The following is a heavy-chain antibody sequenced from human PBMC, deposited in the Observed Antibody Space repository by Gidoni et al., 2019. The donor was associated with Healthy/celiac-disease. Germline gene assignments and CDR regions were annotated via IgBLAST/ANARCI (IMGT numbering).Heavy chain of an antibody. J-gene: IGHJ3*02. V-gene: IGHV3-30-3*01. CDR3: RSSTSSIAFDI. Sequence: QVQLVESGGGVVQPGRSLRLSCAACGFTFSSYAMHWVRQAPGKGLEWVAVISYDGSNKYYADSVKGRFTISRDNSKNTLYLQMNSLRAEDTAVYYCRSSTSSIAFDIWGQGTMVTVSS. CDR2: ISYDGSNK. D-gene: IGHD2-2*01. CDR1: GFTFSSYA.